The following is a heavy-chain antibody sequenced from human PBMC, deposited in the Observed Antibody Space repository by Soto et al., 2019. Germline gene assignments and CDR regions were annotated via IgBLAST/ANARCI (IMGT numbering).Heavy chain of an antibody. CDR2: IYYSGST. CDR3: ARWWSGSRQGFDP. V-gene: IGHV4-31*03. CDR1: GGSISSGDYY. D-gene: IGHD3-3*01. J-gene: IGHJ5*02. Sequence: QVQLQESGPGLVKPSQTLSLTCTVSGGSISSGDYYWSWIRQHPGKGLEWIGYIYYSGSTYYNPSPKRRVTISVYTSKNQFSLKLSSVTAADTAVYYCARWWSGSRQGFDPWGQGTLVTVSS.